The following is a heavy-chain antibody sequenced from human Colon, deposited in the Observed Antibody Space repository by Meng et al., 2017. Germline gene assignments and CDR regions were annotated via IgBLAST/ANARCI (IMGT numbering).Heavy chain of an antibody. V-gene: IGHV4-61*01. Sequence: VQLQESGPGLVRPSETLSLTCTVSGGSVSSGRYHWSWIRQPPGKGLEWIGYIYYSGSTNYNPSLKSRVTMSVDTSKNQFSLNLSSVTAADTAVYYCAGGPWELDYWGQGTLVTVSS. J-gene: IGHJ4*02. CDR1: GGSVSSGRYH. CDR2: IYYSGST. CDR3: AGGPWELDY. D-gene: IGHD1-26*01.